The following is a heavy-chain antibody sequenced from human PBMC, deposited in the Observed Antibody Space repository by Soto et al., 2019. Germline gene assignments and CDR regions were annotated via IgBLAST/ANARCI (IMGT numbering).Heavy chain of an antibody. CDR2: IYSGGST. CDR1: GFTFGDYA. D-gene: IGHD2-15*01. CDR3: ARGYCSGGSCCYYYYYGMDV. J-gene: IGHJ6*02. V-gene: IGHV3-66*01. Sequence: GGSLRLSCTASGFTFGDYAMSWVRQAPGKGLEWVSVIYSGGSTYYADSVKGRFTISRDNSKNTLYLQMNSLRAEDTAVYYCARGYCSGGSCCYYYYYGMDVWGQGTTVTRLL.